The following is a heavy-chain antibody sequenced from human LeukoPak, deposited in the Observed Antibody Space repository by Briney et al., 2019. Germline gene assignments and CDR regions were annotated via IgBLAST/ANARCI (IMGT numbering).Heavy chain of an antibody. Sequence: ATVKVSCKASGYTFTGYYMHWVRQAPGQGLEWLGRINPNIGITDYAQKFQGRVSMTRDTSISTAYLELRWLRSDDTAMYYCASTPDYYDTTGDYWGQGTLLTVSS. CDR1: GYTFTGYY. J-gene: IGHJ4*02. D-gene: IGHD3-22*01. CDR3: ASTPDYYDTTGDY. V-gene: IGHV1-2*06. CDR2: INPNIGIT.